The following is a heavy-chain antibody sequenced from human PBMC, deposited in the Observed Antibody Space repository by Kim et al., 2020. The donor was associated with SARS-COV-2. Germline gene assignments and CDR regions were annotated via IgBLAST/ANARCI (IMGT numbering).Heavy chain of an antibody. CDR2: ISSSGSTI. D-gene: IGHD3-10*02. J-gene: IGHJ3*02. V-gene: IGHV3-48*03. CDR1: GFTFSSYE. Sequence: GGSLRLSCAASGFTFSSYEMNWVRQAPGKGLEWVSYISSSGSTIYYADSVKGRFTISRDNAKNSLYLQMNSLRAEDTAVYYCARYYVSILDRAFDIWGQGTMVTVSS. CDR3: ARYYVSILDRAFDI.